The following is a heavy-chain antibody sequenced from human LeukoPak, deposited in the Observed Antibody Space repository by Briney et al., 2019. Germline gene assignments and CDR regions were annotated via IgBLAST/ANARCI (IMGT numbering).Heavy chain of an antibody. V-gene: IGHV1-69*05. Sequence: ASVKVSCKASGGTFSSYAISGVRQAPGQGLEWMGGIIPIFGTANYAQKFQGRVTITTDESTSTAYMELSSLRSEDTAVYYCASFGYDILTGRIGSIDYWGQGTLVTVSS. CDR2: IIPIFGTA. D-gene: IGHD3-9*01. J-gene: IGHJ4*02. CDR3: ASFGYDILTGRIGSIDY. CDR1: GGTFSSYA.